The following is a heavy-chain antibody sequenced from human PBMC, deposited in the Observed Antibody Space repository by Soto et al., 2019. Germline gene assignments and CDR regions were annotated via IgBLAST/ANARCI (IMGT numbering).Heavy chain of an antibody. CDR2: INPSGGST. D-gene: IGHD6-6*01. CDR1: GYTFTSYY. Sequence: ASVKVSCKASGYTFTSYYMHWVRQAPGQGLERMGIINPSGGSTSYAQKFQGRVTMTRDTSTSTVYMELSSLRSEDTAVYYCAREPSSSSYTTPPLTYLDYWGQGTLVTVSS. CDR3: AREPSSSSYTTPPLTYLDY. V-gene: IGHV1-46*01. J-gene: IGHJ4*02.